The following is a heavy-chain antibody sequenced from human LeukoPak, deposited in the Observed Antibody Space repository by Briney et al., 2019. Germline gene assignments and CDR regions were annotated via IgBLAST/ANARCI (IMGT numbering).Heavy chain of an antibody. CDR1: GFTFSSYS. Sequence: SGGSLRLSCAASGFTFSSYSMNWVRQAPGKGLEWVSSISSSSSYIYYADSVKGRSTISRDNAKNSLYLQTNSLRAEDTAVYYCAELGITMIGGVWGKGTTVTISS. V-gene: IGHV3-21*01. J-gene: IGHJ6*04. CDR3: AELGITMIGGV. CDR2: ISSSSSYI. D-gene: IGHD3-10*02.